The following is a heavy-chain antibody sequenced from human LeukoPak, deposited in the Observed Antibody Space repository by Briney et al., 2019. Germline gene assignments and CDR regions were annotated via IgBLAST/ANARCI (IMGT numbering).Heavy chain of an antibody. D-gene: IGHD2-15*01. Sequence: PGGSLRLSCTASGFTFGDYAMAWVRQAPGKGLEWVGFIRSKSYGGTTEYAASVKGRFTISRDDSKSIAYLQMNSLKTEDTAVYYCSRGPYCCSGSCYPDPDAFDIWGQGTVVTFSS. CDR3: SRGPYCCSGSCYPDPDAFDI. V-gene: IGHV3-49*04. CDR1: GFTFGDYA. J-gene: IGHJ3*02. CDR2: IRSKSYGGTT.